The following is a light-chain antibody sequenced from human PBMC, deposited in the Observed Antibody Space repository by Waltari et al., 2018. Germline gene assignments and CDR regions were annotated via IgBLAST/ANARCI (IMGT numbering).Light chain of an antibody. J-gene: IGLJ3*02. V-gene: IGLV4-69*01. Sequence: QLVLTQSPSASASLGASVKLSCTLSSGHSFYPIAWHQQQPEKGPRFLMKVNNDGIHMKGDVIPDRFSGSSSVAERYLTVSSLQSEDEADYYCQTWGTGTWVFGGGTKLTVL. CDR2: VNNDGIH. CDR1: SGHSFYP. CDR3: QTWGTGTWV.